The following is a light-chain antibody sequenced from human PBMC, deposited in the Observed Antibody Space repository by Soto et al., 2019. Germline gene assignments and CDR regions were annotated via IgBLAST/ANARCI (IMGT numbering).Light chain of an antibody. V-gene: IGKV3-20*01. CDR3: QQYGSSGT. CDR2: GAS. J-gene: IGKJ1*01. CDR1: QSVGSS. Sequence: EIVMTQSPATLSVSPGERATLSCRASQSVGSSLAWYQQKPGQAPRPLIYGASNRATGIPDRFSGSGSGTDFTLTISRLEPEDFAVYYCQQYGSSGTFGQGTKVDI.